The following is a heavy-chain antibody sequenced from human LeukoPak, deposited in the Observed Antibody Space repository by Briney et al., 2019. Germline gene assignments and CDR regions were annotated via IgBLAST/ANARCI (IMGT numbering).Heavy chain of an antibody. CDR2: ISYDGSNK. Sequence: GGSLRLSCAASGFTFSSYAMHWVRQAPGKGLEWVAVISYDGSNKYYADSVKGRFTISRDNSKNTLYLQKNSLRAEDTAVYYCARGIDQSSFDPWGQGTLVTVSS. V-gene: IGHV3-30-3*01. D-gene: IGHD2-21*01. CDR1: GFTFSSYA. J-gene: IGHJ5*02. CDR3: ARGIDQSSFDP.